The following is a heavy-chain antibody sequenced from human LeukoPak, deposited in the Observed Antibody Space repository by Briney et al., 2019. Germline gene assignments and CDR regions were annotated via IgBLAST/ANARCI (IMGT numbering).Heavy chain of an antibody. CDR3: ARGTKEYYDFWSGYYEIYYYYYYMDV. V-gene: IGHV3-7*01. D-gene: IGHD3-3*01. Sequence: GGSLRLSCVVSGFTFSNYWMSWVRQAPGKGLEWVANINLDGRQRFYVDSVKGRFTISRASTENSLYLQMNSLRAEDTAVYYCARGTKEYYDFWSGYYEIYYYYYYMDVWGKGTTVTVSS. CDR2: INLDGRQR. J-gene: IGHJ6*03. CDR1: GFTFSNYW.